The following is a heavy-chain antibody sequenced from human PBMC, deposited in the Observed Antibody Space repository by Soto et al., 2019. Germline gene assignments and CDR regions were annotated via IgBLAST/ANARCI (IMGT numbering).Heavy chain of an antibody. D-gene: IGHD3-22*01. CDR2: INSDGTDS. J-gene: IGHJ4*02. V-gene: IGHV3-43D*04. Sequence: GSLRLSCAAAGFDFEDFAMHWVRQAPGKGLELVSLINSDGTDSYYMDSVRGRFTTTRDNGKNSLYLQMDRLRPEDTAFYFCAKALYYYDSSPLDHWGQGTLVTVSS. CDR3: AKALYYYDSSPLDH. CDR1: GFDFEDFA.